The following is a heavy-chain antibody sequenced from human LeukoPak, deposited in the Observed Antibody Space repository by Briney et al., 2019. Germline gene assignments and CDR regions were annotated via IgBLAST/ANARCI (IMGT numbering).Heavy chain of an antibody. CDR3: ARDPTTVTRGLDI. CDR1: GDSMNSHY. Sequence: PSETLSLTCTVSGDSMNSHYWSWIRQPPGQGLEWIGYISYIGSTNYNPSLKSRVTISVDTSKNQFSLRLSSVTAADTAVYYCARDPTTVTRGLDIWGQGTMVTVSS. D-gene: IGHD4-17*01. J-gene: IGHJ3*02. V-gene: IGHV4-59*11. CDR2: ISYIGST.